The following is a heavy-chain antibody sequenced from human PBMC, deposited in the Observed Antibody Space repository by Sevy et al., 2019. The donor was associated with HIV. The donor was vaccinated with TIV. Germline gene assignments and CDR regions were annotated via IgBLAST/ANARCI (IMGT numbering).Heavy chain of an antibody. CDR1: GYTFTSYG. CDR2: ISAYNGNT. Sequence: ASVKVSCKASGYTFTSYGISWVRQAPGQGLEWMGWISAYNGNTNYAQKLQGRVTMTTDTSTSTAYMELGSLGSDDTAVYYCARDELYYYDSSGSFDYWGQGTLVTVSS. V-gene: IGHV1-18*01. J-gene: IGHJ4*02. CDR3: ARDELYYYDSSGSFDY. D-gene: IGHD3-22*01.